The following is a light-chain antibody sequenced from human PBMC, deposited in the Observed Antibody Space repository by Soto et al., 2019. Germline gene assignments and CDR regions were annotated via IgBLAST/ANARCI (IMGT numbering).Light chain of an antibody. Sequence: QSVLTQPASVSGSPGQSITISCTGTSSDVGGYNYVSWYQQHPGKAPKLMIYDVSNRPSGVSNRFSGSKSGNTASLTISGLKHEDEADYYCSSYTSSRAYVFGTGTKVXVL. CDR3: SSYTSSRAYV. CDR1: SSDVGGYNY. V-gene: IGLV2-14*01. J-gene: IGLJ1*01. CDR2: DVS.